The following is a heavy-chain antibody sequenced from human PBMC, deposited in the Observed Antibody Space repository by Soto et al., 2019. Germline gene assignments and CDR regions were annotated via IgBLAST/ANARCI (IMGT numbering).Heavy chain of an antibody. Sequence: EVQLVESGGGLVQPGESLRLSCAASGFTFDYYWMHWVHQAPGKGLVWVSRIYSDGTSTTYADSVKGRFTISRDNANNTVSLQMNSLRADDTAVYYCARGDRGAFDLWGQGTVVTVSS. CDR2: IYSDGTST. CDR1: GFTFDYYW. D-gene: IGHD1-26*01. J-gene: IGHJ3*01. CDR3: ARGDRGAFDL. V-gene: IGHV3-74*01.